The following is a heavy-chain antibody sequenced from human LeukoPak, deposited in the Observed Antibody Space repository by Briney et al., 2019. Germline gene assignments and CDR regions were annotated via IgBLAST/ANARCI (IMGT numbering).Heavy chain of an antibody. J-gene: IGHJ4*02. Sequence: GGSLRPSCAASGFTFSSYGMSWVRQAPGEGLEWVANIKQDGSQKYYADSVKGRFTMSRDNANNSLYLQMNSLRGEDTAVYYCARGGTTVTPKNFDYWGQGTLVTVSS. CDR3: ARGGTTVTPKNFDY. CDR2: IKQDGSQK. CDR1: GFTFSSYG. D-gene: IGHD4-17*01. V-gene: IGHV3-7*01.